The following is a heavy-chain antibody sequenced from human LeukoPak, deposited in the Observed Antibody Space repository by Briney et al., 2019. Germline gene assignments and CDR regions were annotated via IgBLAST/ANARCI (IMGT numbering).Heavy chain of an antibody. CDR1: GFTFSSYS. CDR2: ISSSSTI. V-gene: IGHV3-48*01. D-gene: IGHD2-15*01. J-gene: IGHJ4*02. CDR3: ASRKQWDMIDY. Sequence: GGSLRLSCAASGFTFSSYSMNWVRQAPGKGLEWLSYISSSSTIYYADSVKGRFTISRDNAKNSLYLQMNSLRAEDTAVYYCASRKQWDMIDYWGQGTLVTVSS.